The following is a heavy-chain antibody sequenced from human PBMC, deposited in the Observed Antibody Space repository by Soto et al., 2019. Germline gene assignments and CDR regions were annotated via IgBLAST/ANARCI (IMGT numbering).Heavy chain of an antibody. CDR1: GGTFSSYA. D-gene: IGHD2-15*01. CDR3: ARGCSGGSCYSPFYGMDV. V-gene: IGHV1-69*06. J-gene: IGHJ6*02. CDR2: IIPIFGTA. Sequence: QVQLVQSGAEVKKPGSSVKVSCKASGGTFSSYAISWVRQAPGQGLEWMGGIIPIFGTANYAQKFQGRVTITADKSTSTAYMELISLRSEDTAVYYCARGCSGGSCYSPFYGMDVWGQGTTVTVSS.